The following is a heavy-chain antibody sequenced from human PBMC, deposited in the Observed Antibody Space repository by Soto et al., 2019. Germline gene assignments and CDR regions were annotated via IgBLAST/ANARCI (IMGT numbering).Heavy chain of an antibody. CDR2: IIPIFGTA. J-gene: IGHJ6*02. CDR3: ARGFNDFWSGYQNPTYYYGMDV. D-gene: IGHD3-3*01. V-gene: IGHV1-69*13. Sequence: ASVKVSCKASGGTFSSYAISWVRQAPGQGLEWMGGIIPIFGTANYAQKFQGRVTITADESTSTAYMELSSLRSEDTAVYYCARGFNDFWSGYQNPTYYYGMDVWGQGTTVTVSS. CDR1: GGTFSSYA.